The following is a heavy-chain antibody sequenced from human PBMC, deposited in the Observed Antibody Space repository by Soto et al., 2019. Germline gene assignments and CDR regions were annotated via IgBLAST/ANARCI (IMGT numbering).Heavy chain of an antibody. CDR3: AKAIVGATYNYYYYGMDV. D-gene: IGHD1-26*01. CDR1: GFTFSSYG. J-gene: IGHJ6*02. V-gene: IGHV3-30*18. Sequence: GGSLSLSCAASGFTFSSYGMHWVRQAPGKGLEWVAVISYDGSNKYYADSVKGRFTISRDNSKNTLYLQMNSLRAEDTAVYYCAKAIVGATYNYYYYGMDVWGQGTTVTVSS. CDR2: ISYDGSNK.